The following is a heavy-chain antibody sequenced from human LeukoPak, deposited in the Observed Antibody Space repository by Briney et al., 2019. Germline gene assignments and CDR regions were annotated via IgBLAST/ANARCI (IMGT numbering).Heavy chain of an antibody. D-gene: IGHD3-3*01. CDR1: GGTFSSYA. V-gene: IGHV1-69*04. CDR3: ARFWVFGADTSPPYHQGMDL. Sequence: SVKVSCKASGGTFSSYAISWVRQAPGQGLEWMGRIIPILGIANYAQKFQGRVTMTKDTSTTTAYVELRSLTSDDTAVYYCARFWVFGADTSPPYHQGMDLWGRGTTVTVSS. J-gene: IGHJ6*02. CDR2: IIPILGIA.